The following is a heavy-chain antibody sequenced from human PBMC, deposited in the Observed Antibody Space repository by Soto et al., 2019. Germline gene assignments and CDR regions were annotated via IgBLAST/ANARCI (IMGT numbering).Heavy chain of an antibody. CDR1: GGSISSGGYS. D-gene: IGHD3-9*01. J-gene: IGHJ1*01. V-gene: IGHV4-30-2*01. Sequence: TLSLTCAVSGGSISSGGYSWSWVRQPPGKGLEWIGYIYHSGRTYYNPSLKSRVTISIDRSKNQFSLKLSSVTAADTAVYYCARGYFDWLFRTNYEYLQHWGQGTLVTVSS. CDR2: IYHSGRT. CDR3: ARGYFDWLFRTNYEYLQH.